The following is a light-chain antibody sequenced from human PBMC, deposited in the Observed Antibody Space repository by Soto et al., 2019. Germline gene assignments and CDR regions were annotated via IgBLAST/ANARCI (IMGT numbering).Light chain of an antibody. V-gene: IGKV4-1*01. CDR2: WAS. J-gene: IGKJ3*01. CDR1: QSVLYSSNNKNY. CDR3: QQYYSTPPT. Sequence: DIVMTQSPDSLPVSLGERATINCKSSQSVLYSSNNKNYLAWFQQKPGQPPKLLISWASTRESGVPDRFSGSGSGTDFTLTISSLQAEDVAVYYCQQYYSTPPTFGPGTKVDIK.